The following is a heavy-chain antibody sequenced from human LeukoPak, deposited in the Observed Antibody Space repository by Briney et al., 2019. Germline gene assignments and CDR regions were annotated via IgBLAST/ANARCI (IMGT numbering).Heavy chain of an antibody. D-gene: IGHD3-22*01. V-gene: IGHV4-39*07. CDR1: GGSISSSSYY. J-gene: IGHJ3*02. CDR2: INHSGSI. Sequence: SETLSLTCTVSGGSISSSSYYWGWIRQPPGKGLEWIGEINHSGSINYNPSLKSRVTISVDTSKNQFSLKLSSVTAADTAVYYCARGRGGYRAFDIWGQGTMVTVSS. CDR3: ARGRGGYRAFDI.